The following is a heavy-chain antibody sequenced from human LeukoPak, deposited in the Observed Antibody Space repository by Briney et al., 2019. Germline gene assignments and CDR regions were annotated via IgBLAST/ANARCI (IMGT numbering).Heavy chain of an antibody. D-gene: IGHD3-10*01. J-gene: IGHJ4*02. V-gene: IGHV5-51*01. CDR2: IYPGDSDT. CDR1: GYSFTSYW. Sequence: GESLKISCKGSGYSFTSYWIGWVRQMPGKGLEWMGIIYPGDSDTRYSPSFQGQVTISADKSISTAYLQWSSLKASDTAMYYCARHRGVRGVTPYYFDYWGQGTLVTVST. CDR3: ARHRGVRGVTPYYFDY.